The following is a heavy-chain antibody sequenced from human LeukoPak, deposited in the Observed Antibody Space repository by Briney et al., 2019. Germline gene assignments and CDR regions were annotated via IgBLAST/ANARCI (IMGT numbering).Heavy chain of an antibody. D-gene: IGHD2/OR15-2a*01. CDR3: ASSRFLSNWFDP. Sequence: SETLSLTCAVYGGSFSGYYWSWIRQPPGKGLEWIGEINHSGSTNYNPSLKSRVTISVDTPKDQLSLKLSSVTAADTAVYYCASSRFLSNWFDPWGQGTLVTVSS. V-gene: IGHV4-34*01. CDR1: GGSFSGYY. CDR2: INHSGST. J-gene: IGHJ5*02.